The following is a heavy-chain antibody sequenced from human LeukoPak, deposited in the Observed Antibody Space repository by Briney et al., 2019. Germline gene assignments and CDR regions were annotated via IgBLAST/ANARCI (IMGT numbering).Heavy chain of an antibody. CDR3: AKTSGGFWSGYPNFDY. J-gene: IGHJ4*02. CDR2: ISGSGGST. V-gene: IGHV3-23*01. CDR1: GFTFSSYA. D-gene: IGHD3-3*01. Sequence: GASLGLSCAASGFTFSSYAMSWVRQAPGKGLEWVSAISGSGGSTYYADSVKGRFTISRDNSKNTLYLQMNSLRAEDTAVYYCAKTSGGFWSGYPNFDYWGQGTLVTVSS.